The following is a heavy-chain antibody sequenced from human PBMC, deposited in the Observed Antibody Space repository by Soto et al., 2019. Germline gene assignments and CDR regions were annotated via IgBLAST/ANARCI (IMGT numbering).Heavy chain of an antibody. Sequence: QVQLQESGPGLVKPSETLSLTCTVSGASISGFYWSWIRKSAGKGLEWIGRIYATGTTDYNHSLKSLVMMSVDTSKKQFSLKLRSVNAADTAVYYCVRDGTKTLRDWFDPWGQGISVTVSS. J-gene: IGHJ5*02. CDR3: VRDGTKTLRDWFDP. D-gene: IGHD1-1*01. V-gene: IGHV4-4*07. CDR2: IYATGTT. CDR1: GASISGFY.